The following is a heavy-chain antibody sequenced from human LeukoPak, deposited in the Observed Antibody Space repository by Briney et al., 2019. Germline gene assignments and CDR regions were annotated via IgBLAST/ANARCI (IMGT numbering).Heavy chain of an antibody. CDR3: ARDLYYYGMDV. CDR2: ITSSSSYI. CDR1: GFSFNSYS. J-gene: IGHJ6*02. V-gene: IGHV3-21*01. Sequence: GGSLRLSCAASGFSFNSYSMNWVRQAPGKGLEWVSSITSSSSYIYYADSVKGRFTISRDNAKNSLYLPMNSLRAEDTAVYYCARDLYYYGMDVWGQGTTVTVSS.